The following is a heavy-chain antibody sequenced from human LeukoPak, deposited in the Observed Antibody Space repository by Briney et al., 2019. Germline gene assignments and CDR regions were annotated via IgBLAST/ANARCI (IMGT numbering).Heavy chain of an antibody. CDR3: ARSKDSSGFYWFDP. J-gene: IGHJ5*02. D-gene: IGHD3-22*01. V-gene: IGHV3-7*01. Sequence: GGSLRLSCAASGFTFSSYWMSWVRQAPGKGLEWVANIKQDGSGKYYVDSVKGRFTISKDNAKNSLYLQMNSLRAEDTAVYYCARSKDSSGFYWFDPWGQGTLDTVSS. CDR1: GFTFSSYW. CDR2: IKQDGSGK.